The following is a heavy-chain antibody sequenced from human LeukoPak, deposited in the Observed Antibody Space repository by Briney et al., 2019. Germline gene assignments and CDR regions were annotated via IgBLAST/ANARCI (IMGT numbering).Heavy chain of an antibody. CDR2: IRNDGSNK. Sequence: GGSLVLSCAASGFSFSSYGMHWVRQAPGRRLERVAFIRNDGSNKYYADSVKGRFTISRDNSKNTLYLQMNSLRAEDTAVYYCARQALPTNWSGRDSSGWYDYWGQGTLVTVSS. CDR3: ARQALPTNWSGRDSSGWYDY. V-gene: IGHV3-30*02. J-gene: IGHJ4*02. CDR1: GFSFSSYG. D-gene: IGHD6-19*01.